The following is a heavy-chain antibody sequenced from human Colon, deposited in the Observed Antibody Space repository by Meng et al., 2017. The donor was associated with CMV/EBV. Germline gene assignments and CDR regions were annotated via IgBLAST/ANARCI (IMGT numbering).Heavy chain of an antibody. CDR3: ARDAGRRDDY. V-gene: IGHV3-7*04. CDR1: GLTLYNYV. CDR2: MKGDGIVI. Sequence: GDSLRLSCLPSGLTLYNYVITWVRQAPGKGLEWVANMKGDGIVIHYADAVSGRFTISRDNIKNTFFLQMRSLTVEDTAVYYCARDAGRRDDYWGQGTLVTVSS. J-gene: IGHJ4*02.